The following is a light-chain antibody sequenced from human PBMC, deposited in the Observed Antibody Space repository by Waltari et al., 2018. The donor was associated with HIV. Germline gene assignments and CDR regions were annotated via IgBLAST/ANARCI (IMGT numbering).Light chain of an antibody. V-gene: IGLV2-23*02. J-gene: IGLJ3*02. CDR2: EVS. CDR1: SSDVGSYNL. CDR3: CSYAGSSTPWV. Sequence: QSALTQPASVSGSPGQSITIPCTGTSSDVGSYNLVSWYQQHPGKAPKLMIYEVSKRPSGVSNRFSGSKPGNTASLTISGLQAEDEADYYCCSYAGSSTPWVFGGGTKLTVL.